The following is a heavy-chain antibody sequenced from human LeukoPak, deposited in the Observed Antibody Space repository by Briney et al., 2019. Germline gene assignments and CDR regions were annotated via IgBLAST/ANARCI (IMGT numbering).Heavy chain of an antibody. Sequence: SETLSLTCTVSGGSISSYYWSWIRQPPGKGLEWIGYIYYSGSTNYNPSLKSRVTISVDTSKNQFSLKLSSVTAADTAVYYCARADEGVCFDYWGQGTLVTVSS. J-gene: IGHJ4*02. D-gene: IGHD3-16*01. V-gene: IGHV4-59*01. CDR3: ARADEGVCFDY. CDR1: GGSISSYY. CDR2: IYYSGST.